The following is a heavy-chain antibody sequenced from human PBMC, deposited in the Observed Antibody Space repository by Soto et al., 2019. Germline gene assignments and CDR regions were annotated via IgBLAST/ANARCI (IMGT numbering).Heavy chain of an antibody. D-gene: IGHD6-19*01. J-gene: IGHJ5*02. CDR3: AKDLGIAVPGSGRFDP. CDR1: GFTFSNYA. V-gene: IGHV3-23*01. CDR2: MNGSGGSR. Sequence: GGSLRLSCAASGFTFSNYAMSWVRQAPGKGLEWVSGMNGSGGSRYYADSVKGRFIISRDNSKNTLYLQMNSLRAEDTALYYCAKDLGIAVPGSGRFDPWGQGTLVTVSS.